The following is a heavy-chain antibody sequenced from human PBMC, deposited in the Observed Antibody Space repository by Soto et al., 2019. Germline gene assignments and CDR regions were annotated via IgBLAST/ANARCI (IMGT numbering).Heavy chain of an antibody. D-gene: IGHD3-16*01. Sequence: SETLSLTCTVSGDSMATGGHYYNWIRQVPGKGLEWIGYVYYSGATHYTPSLRARAAISRDTSKNQFSLRLISVTAADTALYYCARDKDLQPTVWGFRGQGIQVTVSS. CDR1: GDSMATGGHY. V-gene: IGHV4-31*03. J-gene: IGHJ4*02. CDR3: ARDKDLQPTVWGF. CDR2: VYYSGAT.